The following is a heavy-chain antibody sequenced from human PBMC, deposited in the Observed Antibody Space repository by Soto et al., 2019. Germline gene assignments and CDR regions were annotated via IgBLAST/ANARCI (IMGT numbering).Heavy chain of an antibody. CDR3: AHRPGYDYIWGSYRYGSFDI. D-gene: IGHD3-16*02. Sequence: QITLKESGPTLVKPTQTLTLTCTFSGFSLSTSGVGVGWIRQPPGKALEWLALIYWDDDKRYSPSLKSRLTSTKDTSKNQVVLTMTNMDPVDTATYYCAHRPGYDYIWGSYRYGSFDIWGQGTMVTVSS. CDR2: IYWDDDK. CDR1: GFSLSTSGVG. J-gene: IGHJ3*02. V-gene: IGHV2-5*02.